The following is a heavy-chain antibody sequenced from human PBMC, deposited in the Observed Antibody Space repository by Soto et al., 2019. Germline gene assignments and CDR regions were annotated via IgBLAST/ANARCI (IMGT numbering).Heavy chain of an antibody. J-gene: IGHJ5*02. Sequence: GGSLRVSCAASGLNFSTSAMSWVRQNSGKGLEWVSAITGSGTSTYYADSVKGRFTISRDNSKNTLYLQMISLRADDTAEYYCAKHRGIAVADISSDWFDPWGQGTLVTVSS. D-gene: IGHD6-19*01. CDR2: ITGSGTST. CDR1: GLNFSTSA. V-gene: IGHV3-23*01. CDR3: AKHRGIAVADISSDWFDP.